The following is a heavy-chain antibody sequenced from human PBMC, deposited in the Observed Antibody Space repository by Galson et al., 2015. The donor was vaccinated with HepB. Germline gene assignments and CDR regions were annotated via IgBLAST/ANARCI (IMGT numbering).Heavy chain of an antibody. CDR1: GGSISSGGYY. CDR3: ARDRGEGITRTDYGMDV. D-gene: IGHD3-10*01. CDR2: IYYSGST. Sequence: LSLTCTVSGGSISSGGYYWSWIRQHPGKGLEWIGYIYYSGSTYYNPSLKSRVTISVDTSKNQFSLKLSSVTAADTAVYYCARDRGEGITRTDYGMDVWGQGTTVTVSS. J-gene: IGHJ6*02. V-gene: IGHV4-31*03.